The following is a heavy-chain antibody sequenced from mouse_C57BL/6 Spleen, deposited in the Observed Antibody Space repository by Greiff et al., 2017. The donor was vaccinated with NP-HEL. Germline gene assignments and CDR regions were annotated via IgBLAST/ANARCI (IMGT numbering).Heavy chain of an antibody. CDR3: ARGTVYYYGSSHWYFDV. D-gene: IGHD1-1*01. J-gene: IGHJ1*03. V-gene: IGHV1-85*01. CDR2: IYPRDGST. CDR1: GYTFTSYD. Sequence: VQLQQSGPELVKPGASVKLSCKASGYTFTSYDINWVKQRPGQGLEWIGWIYPRDGSTKYNEKFKGKATLTVDTSSSTAYMELHSLTSEDSAVYFCARGTVYYYGSSHWYFDVWGTGTTVTVSS.